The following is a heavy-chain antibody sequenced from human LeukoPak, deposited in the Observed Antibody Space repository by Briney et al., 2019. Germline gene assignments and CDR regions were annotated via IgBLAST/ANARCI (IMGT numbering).Heavy chain of an antibody. CDR1: GFTFSSYW. Sequence: PGGSLRLSCAASGFTFSSYWMSWDRQAPGKGLEWVANIKQDGSEKYYVDSVKGRFTISRDNAKNSLYLQMNSLRAEDTAVYYCARDSGLIVPAAPYFDYWGQGTLVTVSS. J-gene: IGHJ4*02. D-gene: IGHD2-2*01. CDR2: IKQDGSEK. CDR3: ARDSGLIVPAAPYFDY. V-gene: IGHV3-7*03.